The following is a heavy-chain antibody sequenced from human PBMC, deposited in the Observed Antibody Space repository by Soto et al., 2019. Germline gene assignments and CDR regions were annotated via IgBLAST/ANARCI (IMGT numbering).Heavy chain of an antibody. V-gene: IGHV4-4*02. CDR2: IFHDGTT. J-gene: IGHJ4*01. CDR3: ARGYSGYDAALDY. D-gene: IGHD5-12*01. CDR1: GYSISSCDW. Sequence: LTCAVSGYSISSCDWWSWVRQPPGERLEWIGEIFHDGTTNYSPSLKSRVTMSIDTSKNQFSLKLTSVTAADTAVYYCARGYSGYDAALDYWGQGTLVTVSS.